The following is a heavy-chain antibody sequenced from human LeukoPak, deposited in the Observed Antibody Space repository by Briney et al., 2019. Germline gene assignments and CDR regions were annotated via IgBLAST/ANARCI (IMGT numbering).Heavy chain of an antibody. CDR1: GFTFSSYW. V-gene: IGHV3-7*01. CDR3: AREGLIPRRGMTYYFDY. D-gene: IGHD1-14*01. Sequence: PGGSLRLSCAASGFTFSSYWMSWVRQAPGKGLEWVANIKRDGSEKYYVDSVKGRFTISRDNAKNSLYLQMNSLRAEDTAVYYCAREGLIPRRGMTYYFDYWGQGTLVTVSS. CDR2: IKRDGSEK. J-gene: IGHJ4*02.